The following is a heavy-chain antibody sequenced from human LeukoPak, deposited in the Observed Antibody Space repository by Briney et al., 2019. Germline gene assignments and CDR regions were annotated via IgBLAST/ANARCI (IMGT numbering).Heavy chain of an antibody. CDR1: GFTFSNAW. D-gene: IGHD3-22*01. CDR3: TTDAAGDYDSSGPYYFDY. CDR2: IKSKTDGGTT. J-gene: IGHJ4*02. Sequence: PGGSLRLSCAASGFTFSNAWMSWVRQAPGKGLEWVGRIKSKTDGGTTDYAAPVNGRFTISRDDSKNTLYLQMNSLKTEDTAVYYCTTDAAGDYDSSGPYYFDYWGQGTLVTVSS. V-gene: IGHV3-15*01.